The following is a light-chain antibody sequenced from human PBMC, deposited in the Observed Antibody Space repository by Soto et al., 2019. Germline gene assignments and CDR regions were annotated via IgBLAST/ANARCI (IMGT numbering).Light chain of an antibody. Sequence: DIQMTQSPSSLSASVGDRVTITCRARQGISNYLAWYQQKPGKVPKLLTYAASTLQSGVPSRFSGSGSGTDFTLTISSLQPEDVATYYWQKYDSAPWTFGQGTKVEIK. CDR2: AAS. J-gene: IGKJ1*01. V-gene: IGKV1-27*01. CDR3: QKYDSAPWT. CDR1: QGISNY.